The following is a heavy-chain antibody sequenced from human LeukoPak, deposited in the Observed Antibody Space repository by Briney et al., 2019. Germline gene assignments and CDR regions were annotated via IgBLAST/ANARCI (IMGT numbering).Heavy chain of an antibody. CDR1: GFAFSSDW. J-gene: IGHJ4*02. V-gene: IGHV3-74*01. CDR3: ASSQFDY. Sequence: GGSLRLSCATSGFAFSSDWMLWVRQAPGKGLVWVSRISGDGTITDYADSGKGRFIISRDNTNNILYVQMNSLRDDDTATYYCASSQFDYWGQGILVIVSS. CDR2: ISGDGTIT.